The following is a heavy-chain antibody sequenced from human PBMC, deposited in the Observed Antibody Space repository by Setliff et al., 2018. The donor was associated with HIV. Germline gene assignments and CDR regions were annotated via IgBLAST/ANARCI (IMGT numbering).Heavy chain of an antibody. CDR1: GDTFTTYV. J-gene: IGHJ3*02. CDR2: RSPIFSTT. D-gene: IGHD3-22*01. V-gene: IGHV1-69*05. CDR3: AITSRGYSLQRGGAFDI. Sequence: SVKVSCKGSGDTFTTYVVSWVRQAPGQGLEWMGGRSPIFSTTNYAQKFQGRVTITTDESTSRAYMELSSLRSEDTAVYYCAITSRGYSLQRGGAFDIWGQGTLVTISS.